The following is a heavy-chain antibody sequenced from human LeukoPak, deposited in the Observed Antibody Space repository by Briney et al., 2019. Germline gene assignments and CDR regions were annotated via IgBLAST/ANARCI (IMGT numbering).Heavy chain of an antibody. CDR3: ARDRVVGATTCFDY. CDR2: ISAYNGNT. V-gene: IGHV1-18*01. D-gene: IGHD1-26*01. J-gene: IGHJ4*02. Sequence: ASVKVSCKASGYTFTSCAISWVRQAPGQGLEWMGWISAYNGNTNYAQKLQGRVTMTTDTSTSTAYMELRSLRSDDTAVYYCARDRVVGATTCFDYWGQGTLVTVSS. CDR1: GYTFTSCA.